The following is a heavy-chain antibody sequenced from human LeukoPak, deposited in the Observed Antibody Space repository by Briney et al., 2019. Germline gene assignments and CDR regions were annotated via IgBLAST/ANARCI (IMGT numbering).Heavy chain of an antibody. CDR1: GYTFTSYA. Sequence: GASVKVSCKASGYTFTSYAMHWVRQAPGQGLEWMGWINTYTGNPTYAQGFTGRFVFSLDTSVSTAYLQISSLKAEDTAVYYCARWDYDSSGYALYYFDYWGQGTLVTVSS. D-gene: IGHD3-22*01. CDR2: INTYTGNP. CDR3: ARWDYDSSGYALYYFDY. J-gene: IGHJ4*02. V-gene: IGHV7-4-1*02.